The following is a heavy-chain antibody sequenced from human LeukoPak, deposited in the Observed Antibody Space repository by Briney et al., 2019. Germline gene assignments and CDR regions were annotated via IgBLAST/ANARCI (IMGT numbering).Heavy chain of an antibody. V-gene: IGHV1-69*13. CDR2: IIPILGTA. CDR3: AREVRKIVVVPAAIKFNWFDP. Sequence: SVKVSCKASGGTFSSYAISWVRQAPGQGLEWMGGIIPILGTANYAQKFQGRVTITADESTSTAYMELSSLRSEDTAVYYCAREVRKIVVVPAAIKFNWFDPWGQGTLVTVSS. CDR1: GGTFSSYA. J-gene: IGHJ5*02. D-gene: IGHD2-2*02.